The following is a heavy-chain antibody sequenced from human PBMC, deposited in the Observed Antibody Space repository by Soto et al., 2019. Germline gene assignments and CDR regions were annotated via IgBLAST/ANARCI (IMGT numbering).Heavy chain of an antibody. CDR3: ARSIVVVTALDY. CDR2: INAGNGKT. Sequence: ASVKVSCKASGYTFTRYTIHWVRQAPGQRLEWMGWINAGNGKTKYSQKFQDRVTITRDTSASTAYMELSSLRSEDTAVYYCARSIVVVTALDYWGQGTLVTVSS. J-gene: IGHJ4*02. CDR1: GYTFTRYT. D-gene: IGHD2-21*02. V-gene: IGHV1-3*01.